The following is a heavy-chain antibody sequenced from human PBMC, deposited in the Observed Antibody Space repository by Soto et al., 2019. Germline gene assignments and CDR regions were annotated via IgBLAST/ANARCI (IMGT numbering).Heavy chain of an antibody. Sequence: GGSLRLSCAASGFTFNTAWMSWVRQAPGKGLEWLGRIKSKADGGTTDFAAPVRGRFTISRDDSKNTVYLQMNSLKIEDTAVYYCTTGLAAAGTNYWGQGTLVTVYS. V-gene: IGHV3-15*01. CDR2: IKSKADGGTT. CDR3: TTGLAAAGTNY. J-gene: IGHJ4*02. CDR1: GFTFNTAW. D-gene: IGHD6-13*01.